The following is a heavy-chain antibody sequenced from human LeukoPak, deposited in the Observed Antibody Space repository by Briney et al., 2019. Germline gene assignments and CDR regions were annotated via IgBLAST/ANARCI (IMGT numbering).Heavy chain of an antibody. J-gene: IGHJ4*02. V-gene: IGHV1-18*01. CDR3: ARDNRYYDFWSGYGNDY. CDR1: GYTFTSYG. Sequence: ASVKVSCKASGYTFTSYGISWVRQAPGQGLEWMGWISAYNGNTNYAQKLQGRVTMTTDTSTSTAYMELRSLRSDDTAVYYCARDNRYYDFWSGYGNDYWGQGTLVTVSS. D-gene: IGHD3-3*01. CDR2: ISAYNGNT.